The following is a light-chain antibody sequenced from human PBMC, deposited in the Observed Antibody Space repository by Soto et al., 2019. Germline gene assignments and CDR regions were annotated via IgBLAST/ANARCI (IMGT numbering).Light chain of an antibody. CDR1: SSDVGGYNY. CDR2: DVS. V-gene: IGLV2-11*01. Sequence: QSVLTPPRSLSGSPGPSVTISCTGTSSDVGGYNYVSWYQQHPGKAPKLMIYDVSKRPSGVPDRFSGSKSGNTASLTISGLQAEDEAAYNCCSSARSYVSGTGTKVTVL. CDR3: CSSARSYV. J-gene: IGLJ1*01.